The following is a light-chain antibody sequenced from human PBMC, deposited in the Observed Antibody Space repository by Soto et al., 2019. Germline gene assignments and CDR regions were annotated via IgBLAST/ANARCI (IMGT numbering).Light chain of an antibody. CDR3: QHRSNWPLT. J-gene: IGKJ4*01. CDR2: DAS. V-gene: IGKV3-11*01. Sequence: EIVLTQSPATLSLSPGERATLSCRASQSVSSFLAWYQQKPGQAPRLLIYDASNRATGIPARFSGSGSGTDFTLTISSLEPEDCADYYRQHRSNWPLTFGGGTKVEIK. CDR1: QSVSSF.